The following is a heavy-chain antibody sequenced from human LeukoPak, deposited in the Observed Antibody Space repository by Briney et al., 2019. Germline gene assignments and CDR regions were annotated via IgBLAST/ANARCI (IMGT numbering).Heavy chain of an antibody. CDR3: AKDRHYGSGSPAAH. CDR1: GFTFSYYG. Sequence: GRSLRLSCAASGFTFSYYGMHWVRQAPGKGLEWVAVTLYDGSNKYYADSVKGRFTISRDNSKNTLYLQMNSLRPEDTAVYYCAKDRHYGSGSPAAHWGQGTLVTVSS. V-gene: IGHV3-30*18. CDR2: TLYDGSNK. J-gene: IGHJ4*02. D-gene: IGHD3-10*01.